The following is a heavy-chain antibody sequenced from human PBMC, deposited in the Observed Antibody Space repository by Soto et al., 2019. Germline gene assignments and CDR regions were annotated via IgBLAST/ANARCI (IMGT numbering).Heavy chain of an antibody. J-gene: IGHJ5*02. CDR1: GFIFSIYA. V-gene: IGHV3-64*04. CDR2: ISIDGSRT. Sequence: TGGSLRLSCSGSGFIFSIYAIHWVRQAPGKGLEYVSFISIDGSRTHYADSVKGRFTISRDNSKNTLYLQMNSLRAEDTAVYSCAKGTSGSYHENWFDPWGQGTLVTVSS. CDR3: AKGTSGSYHENWFDP. D-gene: IGHD2-15*01.